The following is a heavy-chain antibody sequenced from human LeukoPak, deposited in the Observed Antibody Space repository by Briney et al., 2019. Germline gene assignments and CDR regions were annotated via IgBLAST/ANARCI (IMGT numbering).Heavy chain of an antibody. V-gene: IGHV3-23*01. CDR1: GFTFNSYA. Sequence: PGGSLRLSCAASGFTFNSYAMTWVRQAPGKGLEWVSSISGSGGSTYYADSVKGRFTISRDNSKNTLYLQMNSLRAEDTAVYYCASRQNTIYYMDIWDKGTTVTVSS. J-gene: IGHJ6*03. CDR2: ISGSGGST. D-gene: IGHD3-3*01. CDR3: ASRQNTIYYMDI.